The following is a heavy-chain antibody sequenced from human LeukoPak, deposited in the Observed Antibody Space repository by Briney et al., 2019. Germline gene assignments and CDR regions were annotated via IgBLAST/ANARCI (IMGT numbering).Heavy chain of an antibody. J-gene: IGHJ3*02. CDR3: ARYSYSGSDAFDI. Sequence: PSETLSLTCIVSGGPICSYYWSWIRQPPGKGMEWIGYISYSGSINYNPSLKSRVTISVDTSKNQFSLKLSSVTAADTAVYYCARYSYSGSDAFDIWGQGTMVTVSS. CDR2: ISYSGSI. CDR1: GGPICSYY. V-gene: IGHV4-59*01. D-gene: IGHD1-26*01.